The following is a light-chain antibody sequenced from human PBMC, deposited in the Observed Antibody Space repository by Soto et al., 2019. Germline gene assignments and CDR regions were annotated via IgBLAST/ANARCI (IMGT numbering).Light chain of an antibody. Sequence: AIRMTQSPSSFSASTGDRATITCRASQGISSYLAWYQQKPGKAPKLLIYAASTLQSGVPSRFSGSGSGTDYTLTISCLQSEDFATYYCQQYYSYPHTFGQGTKVEIK. V-gene: IGKV1-8*01. J-gene: IGKJ1*01. CDR2: AAS. CDR1: QGISSY. CDR3: QQYYSYPHT.